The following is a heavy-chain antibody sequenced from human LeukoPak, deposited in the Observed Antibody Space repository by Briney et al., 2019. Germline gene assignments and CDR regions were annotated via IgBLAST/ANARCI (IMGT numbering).Heavy chain of an antibody. J-gene: IGHJ6*03. CDR1: GGSISSYY. Sequence: SGTLSLTCTVSGGSISSYYWSWIRQPAGKGLEWIGRIYTSGSTNYNPSLKSRVTMPVDTSKNQFSLKLSSVTAADTAVYYCASSPLYCSSTSCYTPNYYYYMDVWGKGTTVAVSS. D-gene: IGHD2-2*02. CDR2: IYTSGST. CDR3: ASSPLYCSSTSCYTPNYYYYMDV. V-gene: IGHV4-4*07.